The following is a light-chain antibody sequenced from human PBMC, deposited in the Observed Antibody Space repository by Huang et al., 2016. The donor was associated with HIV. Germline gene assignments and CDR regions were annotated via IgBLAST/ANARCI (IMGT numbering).Light chain of an antibody. CDR1: QDISTS. CDR3: QQLDDYPVT. CDR2: ARS. Sequence: AVQLTQFPSSLSASVGDRVIITCRARQDISTSLAWYQYKPGQAPKLLISARSNLHSGGSSRFIGDSMGTYFTLFVSSLQPEDSATYDCQQLDDYPVTFGGGTRLDIK. J-gene: IGKJ5*01. V-gene: IGKV1D-13*01.